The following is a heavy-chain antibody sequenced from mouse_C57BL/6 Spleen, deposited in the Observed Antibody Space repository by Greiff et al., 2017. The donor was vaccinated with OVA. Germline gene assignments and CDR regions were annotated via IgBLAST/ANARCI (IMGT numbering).Heavy chain of an antibody. CDR1: GYTFTSYW. J-gene: IGHJ3*01. CDR2: IDPSDSYT. V-gene: IGHV1-50*01. Sequence: VQLQQPGAELVKPGASVKLSCKASGYTFTSYWMQWVKQRPGQGLEWIGEIDPSDSYTNYNQKFKGKATLTVDTSSSTAYMQLSSLTSEDSAVYYCATEAFAYWGQGTLVTVSA. CDR3: ATEAFAY.